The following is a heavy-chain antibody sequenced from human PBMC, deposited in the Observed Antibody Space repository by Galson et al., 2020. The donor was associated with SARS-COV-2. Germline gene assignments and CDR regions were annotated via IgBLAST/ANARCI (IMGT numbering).Heavy chain of an antibody. Sequence: GESLKISCAASGFTFNNYWMHWVRQAPGKGLVWVSHITSDGSITPYAGSVKGRFTISRDNAKNTLYLQMNSLSAEDTAVYYCARGGSGSLGHWGQGPLVTVSS. D-gene: IGHD3-10*01. V-gene: IGHV3-74*01. J-gene: IGHJ5*02. CDR3: ARGGSGSLGH. CDR1: GFTFNNYW. CDR2: ITSDGSIT.